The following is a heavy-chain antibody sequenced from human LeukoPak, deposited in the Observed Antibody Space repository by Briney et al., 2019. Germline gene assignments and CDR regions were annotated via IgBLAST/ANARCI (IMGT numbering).Heavy chain of an antibody. CDR2: ISYDGSNK. Sequence: QPGRSLRLSCVGSGFTFSSHGMLWVRQAPGKGLEWVAVISYDGSNKYYADSVKGRFTISRDNSKNTLYLQMNSLRAEDTAVYYCARDRGIVVVVAAQFDYWGQGTLVTVSS. V-gene: IGHV3-30*19. CDR1: GFTFSSHG. D-gene: IGHD2-15*01. J-gene: IGHJ4*02. CDR3: ARDRGIVVVVAAQFDY.